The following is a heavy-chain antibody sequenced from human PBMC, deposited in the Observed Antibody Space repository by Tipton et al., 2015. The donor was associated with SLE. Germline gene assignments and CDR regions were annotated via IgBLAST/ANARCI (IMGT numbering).Heavy chain of an antibody. D-gene: IGHD3-9*01. CDR1: GFTFSNYG. CDR2: IWYDGSNK. V-gene: IGHV3-33*01. J-gene: IGHJ4*02. Sequence: SLRLSCAASGFTFSNYGMHWVRQAPGKGLEWVAVIWYDGSNKYYADSVKGRFTISRDNSKNTLYLQMNSLRAEDTAVYYCARDSSFDYYFDHWGQGTLVTVSS. CDR3: ARDSSFDYYFDH.